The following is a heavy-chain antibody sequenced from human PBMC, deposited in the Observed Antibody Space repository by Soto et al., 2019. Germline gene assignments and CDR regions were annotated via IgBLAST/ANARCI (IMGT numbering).Heavy chain of an antibody. V-gene: IGHV3-11*06. Sequence: QVQLVESGGGLVKPGGSLRLSCAASGFTFSDYYMSWIRQAPGKGLEWLSYISSSSSYTNYADSVKGRFTISRDYAKNSLYLQVNSLRAEETAVYFCATTHDSGSYGTFDYWGQGTLVTVSS. CDR2: ISSSSSYT. J-gene: IGHJ4*02. CDR1: GFTFSDYY. CDR3: ATTHDSGSYGTFDY. D-gene: IGHD3-10*01.